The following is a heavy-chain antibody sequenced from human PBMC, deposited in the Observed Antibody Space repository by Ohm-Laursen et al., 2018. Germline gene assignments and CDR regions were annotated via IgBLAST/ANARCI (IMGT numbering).Heavy chain of an antibody. Sequence: TLSLTCTASGGSISSYYWSWIRQPPGKGLEWIGYIYYSGSTNYNPSLKSRVTISVDTSKNQFSLKLSSVTAADTAVYYCARLGSIIDYWGQGTLVTVSS. CDR3: ARLGSIIDY. CDR2: IYYSGST. CDR1: GGSISSYY. J-gene: IGHJ4*02. V-gene: IGHV4-59*08. D-gene: IGHD1-14*01.